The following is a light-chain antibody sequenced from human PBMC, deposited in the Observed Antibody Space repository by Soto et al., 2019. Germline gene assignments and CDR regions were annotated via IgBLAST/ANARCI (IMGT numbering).Light chain of an antibody. CDR2: AAS. CDR3: QRYNSAPRT. CDR1: QGISNY. Sequence: DIQMTQSPSSLSASVGDRVTITCRASQGISNYLAWYQQQPGKVPRLLIYAASTLHSGVPSRFSGSGSGTDFTLTISSLQPEDVATYYCQRYNSAPRTFGPGTKVEI. V-gene: IGKV1-27*01. J-gene: IGKJ1*01.